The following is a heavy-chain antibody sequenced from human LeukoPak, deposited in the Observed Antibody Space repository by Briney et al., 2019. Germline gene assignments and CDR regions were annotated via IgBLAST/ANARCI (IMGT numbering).Heavy chain of an antibody. CDR1: GFTFSSYS. CDR2: IRNKANSYTT. J-gene: IGHJ4*02. CDR3: ARYNSSSSRHFDY. V-gene: IGHV3-72*01. D-gene: IGHD6-6*01. Sequence: GGSLRLSCAASGFTFSSYSMNWVRQAPGKGLEWVGRIRNKANSYTTEYAASVKGRFTISRDDSENSLYLQMNSLKTEDTAVYYCARYNSSSSRHFDYWGQGTLVTVSS.